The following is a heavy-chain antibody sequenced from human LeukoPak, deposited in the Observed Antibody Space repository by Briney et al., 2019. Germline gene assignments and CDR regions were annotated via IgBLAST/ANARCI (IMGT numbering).Heavy chain of an antibody. CDR3: ARERGYSYGEFGY. CDR2: INAGNGNT. V-gene: IGHV1-3*03. J-gene: IGHJ4*02. D-gene: IGHD5-18*01. CDR1: GYTFTSYA. Sequence: ASVKVSCKASGYTFTSYAMHWVRQAPGQRLEWMGWINAGNGNTKYSQEFQGRVTITRDTSASTAYMELSSLRSEDMAVYYCARERGYSYGEFGYWGQGTLVTVSS.